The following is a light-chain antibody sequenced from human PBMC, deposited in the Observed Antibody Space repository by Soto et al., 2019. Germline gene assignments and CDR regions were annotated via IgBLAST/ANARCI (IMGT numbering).Light chain of an antibody. Sequence: EIVLTQSPGTLSLSPGERATLSCRASQSVSRNLVWYQQKPGQAPRLLIYSASSRATGIPDRFSGSGSGTDFTLTISRLEPEDFAVYHCQQYGSSPRTFGQGTKVEIK. CDR1: QSVSRN. CDR2: SAS. V-gene: IGKV3-20*01. J-gene: IGKJ1*01. CDR3: QQYGSSPRT.